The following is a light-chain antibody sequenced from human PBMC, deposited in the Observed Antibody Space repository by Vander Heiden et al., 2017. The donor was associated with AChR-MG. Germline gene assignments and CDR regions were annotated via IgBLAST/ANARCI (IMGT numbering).Light chain of an antibody. J-gene: IGKJ2*01. Sequence: DIVMTQSPDSLAVSLGERATINCQSSQSVLYTSNNKDYLAWYQQKPGQPPKLIIYWASSRESGVPDRFSGSGSGTDFTLTIRSLQAEDVAVYYCQQYSSTPYTFGPGTKVEIK. CDR2: WAS. V-gene: IGKV4-1*01. CDR3: QQYSSTPYT. CDR1: QSVLYTSNNKDY.